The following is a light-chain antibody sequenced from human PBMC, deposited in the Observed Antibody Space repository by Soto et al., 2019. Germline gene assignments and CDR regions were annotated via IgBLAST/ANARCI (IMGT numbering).Light chain of an antibody. CDR2: DAS. J-gene: IGKJ1*01. V-gene: IGKV3-11*01. CDR3: QQRSNWPRT. Sequence: EIVLTQSPATLSLSPGERATLSCRASQSVSSSLAWYQLKPGQAPRLLIYDASNRATGIPARFSGSGSGTDFTLTTSSLEPEDFVVYYCQQRSNWPRTFGQGTKVDIK. CDR1: QSVSSS.